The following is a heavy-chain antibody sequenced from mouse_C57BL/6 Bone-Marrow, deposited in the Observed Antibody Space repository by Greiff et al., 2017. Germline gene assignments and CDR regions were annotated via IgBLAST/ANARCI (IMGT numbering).Heavy chain of an antibody. CDR3: ARDGTYYFLMDD. V-gene: IGHV1-53*01. Sequence: QVQLQQPGTELVKPGASVKLSCKASGYTFTSYWMHWVKQRPGQGLEWIGKINPSNSCTNYNQKFKSKATLTVDKSSSTAYMQRSSLTSEDSADYFCARDGTYYFLMDDWGQGTSVTVSS. CDR1: GYTFTSYW. J-gene: IGHJ4*01. CDR2: INPSNSCT. D-gene: IGHD2-10*01.